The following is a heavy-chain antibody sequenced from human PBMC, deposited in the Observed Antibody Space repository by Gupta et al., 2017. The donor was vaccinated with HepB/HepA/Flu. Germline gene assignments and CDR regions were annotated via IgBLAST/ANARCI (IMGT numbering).Heavy chain of an antibody. CDR1: GLTFRSYA. CDR2: ISYDGSNK. V-gene: IGHV3-30-3*01. D-gene: IGHD1-1*01. J-gene: IGHJ4*02. Sequence: QVQLVESGGGGVQPGRSLRLCCSASGLTFRSYAMHWVRQAPGKGLEWVAVISYDGSNKYYADSVKGRFTISRDNSKNTLYLQMNSLRAEDTAVYYCARELTTGYDYWGQGTLVTVSS. CDR3: ARELTTGYDY.